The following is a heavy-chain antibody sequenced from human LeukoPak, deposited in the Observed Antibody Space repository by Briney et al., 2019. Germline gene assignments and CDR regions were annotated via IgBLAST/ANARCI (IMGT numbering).Heavy chain of an antibody. D-gene: IGHD3-16*01. CDR1: GDTFNSYT. Sequence: SVKVSCKASGDTFNSYTFSWVRQAPGQGLEWMGRVIPIFGTTDYAQKFQGRVTITTDKSANTAYMELSSLTSEDTAVYYCAREGDYVWERQEAQRFDYWGQGTLVTVSS. V-gene: IGHV1-69*08. J-gene: IGHJ4*02. CDR2: VIPIFGTT. CDR3: AREGDYVWERQEAQRFDY.